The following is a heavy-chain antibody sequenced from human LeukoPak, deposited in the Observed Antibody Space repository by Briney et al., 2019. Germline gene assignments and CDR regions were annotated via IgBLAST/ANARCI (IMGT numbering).Heavy chain of an antibody. CDR1: GFTFSSYS. CDR2: ISSSSSYI. J-gene: IGHJ6*02. CDR3: ARVRFEGSGSYYNGYYYYYGMDV. Sequence: GGSLRLSCAASGFTFSSYSMNWVRQAPGKGLEWVSSISSSSSYIYYADSVKGRFTISRDNAKNSLYLQMNSLRAEDTAVYYCARVRFEGSGSYYNGYYYYYGMDVWGQGTTVTVSS. D-gene: IGHD3-10*01. V-gene: IGHV3-21*01.